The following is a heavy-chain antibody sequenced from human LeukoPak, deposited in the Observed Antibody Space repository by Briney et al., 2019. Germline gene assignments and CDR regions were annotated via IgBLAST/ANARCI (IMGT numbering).Heavy chain of an antibody. D-gene: IGHD3-22*01. CDR3: ARDSGTAGYYYDSSGLFDY. CDR1: GFTFSSYW. V-gene: IGHV3-7*01. J-gene: IGHJ4*02. Sequence: PGGSLRLSCAASGFTFSSYWMSWVRQAPGKGLEWVANIKQDGSEKYYVDSVKGRFTISRDNAKNSLYLQMNSLRAEDTAVYYCARDSGTAGYYYDSSGLFDYWGQGTLVTVSS. CDR2: IKQDGSEK.